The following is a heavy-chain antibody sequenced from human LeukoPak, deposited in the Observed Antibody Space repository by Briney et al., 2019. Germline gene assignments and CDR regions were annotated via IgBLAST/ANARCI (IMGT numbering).Heavy chain of an antibody. Sequence: GGSLRLSCAASGFTFTTEAMTWVRQAPGTGLEWVSTISDDGRTTNYADSVKGRFTISRDNSKNIVYLQMNSLRAEDTAFYYCAKGLGFMPQFDYWGQGTLVAVSS. V-gene: IGHV3-23*01. D-gene: IGHD6-19*01. CDR3: AKGLGFMPQFDY. J-gene: IGHJ4*02. CDR1: GFTFTTEA. CDR2: ISDDGRTT.